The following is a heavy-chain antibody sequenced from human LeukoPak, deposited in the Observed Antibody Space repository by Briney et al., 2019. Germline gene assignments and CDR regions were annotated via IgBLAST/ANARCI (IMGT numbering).Heavy chain of an antibody. D-gene: IGHD4-17*01. J-gene: IGHJ5*02. CDR1: GGSFSGYY. CDR3: ARGDYGDYDWFDP. V-gene: IGHV4-34*01. CDR2: INHSGST. Sequence: PSETLSLTCAVYGGSFSGYYWSWIRQPPGKGLEWIGEINHSGSTNYNPSLKSRVTISVDTSKNQFSLKLSSVTAADTAVYYCARGDYGDYDWFDPWGQGTLVTVSS.